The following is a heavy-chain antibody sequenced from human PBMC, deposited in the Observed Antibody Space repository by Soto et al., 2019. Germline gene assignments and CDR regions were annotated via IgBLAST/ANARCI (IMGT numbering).Heavy chain of an antibody. D-gene: IGHD5-12*01. CDR1: GYTFSDYY. Sequence: QVQLVQSGAEVKKPGASVTVSCKASGYTFSDYYLHCVRQAPGQGPEWMGRINPNSGDAKFAQEFQGRVTMTRDTSVRTAFMELNWLKSDDTAVYYCARESGGATATLDYYYFYMDVWGKGTTVTVSS. V-gene: IGHV1-2*06. J-gene: IGHJ6*03. CDR2: INPNSGDA. CDR3: ARESGGATATLDYYYFYMDV.